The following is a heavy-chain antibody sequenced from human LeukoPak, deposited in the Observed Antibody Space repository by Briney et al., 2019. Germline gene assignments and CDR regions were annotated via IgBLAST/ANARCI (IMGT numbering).Heavy chain of an antibody. CDR2: ISYDGSNK. CDR1: GFTFSSYA. CDR3: ASPVSYYYDSSGYYSGKRDY. J-gene: IGHJ4*02. V-gene: IGHV3-30-3*01. D-gene: IGHD3-22*01. Sequence: GGSLRLSCAAPGFTFSSYAMHWVRQAPGKGLEWVAVISYDGSNKYYADSVKGRFTISRDNSKNTLYLQMNSLRAEDTAVYYCASPVSYYYDSSGYYSGKRDYWGQGTLVTVSS.